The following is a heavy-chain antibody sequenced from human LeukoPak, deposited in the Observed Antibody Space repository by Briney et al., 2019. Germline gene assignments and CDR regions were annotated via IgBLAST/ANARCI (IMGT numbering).Heavy chain of an antibody. Sequence: SETLSLTCAVSGYSISSSNWWGWIRQPPGKGLEWIGYIYYSGSTNYNPSLKSRVTISVDTSKNQFSLKLSSVTAADTAVYYCARHDRISQFDYWGQGTLVTVSS. J-gene: IGHJ4*02. CDR2: IYYSGST. V-gene: IGHV4-28*01. CDR3: ARHDRISQFDY. CDR1: GYSISSSNW. D-gene: IGHD2-15*01.